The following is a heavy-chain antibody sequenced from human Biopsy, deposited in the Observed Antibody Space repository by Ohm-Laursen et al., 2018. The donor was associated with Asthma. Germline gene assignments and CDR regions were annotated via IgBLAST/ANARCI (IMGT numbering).Heavy chain of an antibody. D-gene: IGHD2-15*01. V-gene: IGHV1-69-2*01. CDR2: VDPEDGDK. J-gene: IGHJ4*03. CDR3: ASAEPLGRVVAAGTSAFDF. CDR1: GYSFSDFY. Sequence: ASVKVSCKVSGYSFSDFYIHWVQQAPGKGLEWVGLVDPEDGDKIYAERFQGRVTMAADASTDTAYMVLSSLKSDDTAVYYCASAEPLGRVVAAGTSAFDFWGQGTLVTVST.